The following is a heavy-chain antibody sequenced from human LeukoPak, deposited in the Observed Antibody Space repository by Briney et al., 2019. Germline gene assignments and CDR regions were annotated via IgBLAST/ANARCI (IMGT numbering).Heavy chain of an antibody. CDR2: IYYSGST. J-gene: IGHJ4*02. V-gene: IGHV4-59*08. CDR1: GDSISSYY. Sequence: SETLSLTWTVSGDSISSYYWSWMRQPPGKGLEWIGYIYYSGSTNYNPSLKSRVTISVDTSKNQFSLKLSSVTAADTAVYYCARLGYSYFDYWGQGTLVTVSS. CDR3: ARLGYSYFDY. D-gene: IGHD5-18*01.